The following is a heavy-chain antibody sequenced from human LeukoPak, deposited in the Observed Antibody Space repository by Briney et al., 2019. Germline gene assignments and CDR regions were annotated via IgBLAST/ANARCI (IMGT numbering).Heavy chain of an antibody. V-gene: IGHV3-23*01. J-gene: IGHJ4*02. Sequence: GGSLRLSCAASGFTFSSYAMSWVRQAPGKGLEWVSAISGSGGSTYYADSVKGRFTISRGNSKNTLYLQMNSLRAEDTAVYYCAKANPSDSSGYYRKYYFDYWGQGTLVTVSS. CDR3: AKANPSDSSGYYRKYYFDY. D-gene: IGHD3-22*01. CDR2: ISGSGGST. CDR1: GFTFSSYA.